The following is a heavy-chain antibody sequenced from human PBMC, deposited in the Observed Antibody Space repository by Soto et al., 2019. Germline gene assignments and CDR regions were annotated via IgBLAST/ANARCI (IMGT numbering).Heavy chain of an antibody. CDR3: ASPGQYDFWSGSPGPIDY. J-gene: IGHJ4*02. CDR2: IYYSGST. D-gene: IGHD3-3*01. Sequence: PSETLSLTCTVSGCSISRSSYYWVWIRQPPGKGLEWIGSIYYSGSTYYNPSLKSRVTISVDTSKNQFSLKLSSVTAADTAVYYCASPGQYDFWSGSPGPIDYWGQGTLVTVSS. CDR1: GCSISRSSYY. V-gene: IGHV4-39*01.